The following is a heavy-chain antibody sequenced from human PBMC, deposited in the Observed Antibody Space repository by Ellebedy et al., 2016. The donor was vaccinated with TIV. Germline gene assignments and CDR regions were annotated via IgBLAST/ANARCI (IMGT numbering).Heavy chain of an antibody. D-gene: IGHD2-8*01. V-gene: IGHV3-7*01. J-gene: IGHJ4*02. CDR2: IKQDESEK. CDR3: VRDKMEGPTLFDD. Sequence: GGSLRLXXAASGFTFSYYWMSWVRQAPGKGLEWVANIKQDESEKYYVGSVEGRFTISRDNAKNSLYLQMNSLRVEDTAVYYCVRDKMEGPTLFDDWGQGTLVAVSS. CDR1: GFTFSYYW.